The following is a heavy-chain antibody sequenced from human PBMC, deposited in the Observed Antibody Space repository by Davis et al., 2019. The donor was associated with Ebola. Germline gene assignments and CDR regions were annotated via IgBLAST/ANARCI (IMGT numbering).Heavy chain of an antibody. CDR1: GFTFSSYA. J-gene: IGHJ4*02. Sequence: GGSLRLSCAASGFTFSSYAMNWVRQAPGKGLEWVAVISYDGSDKYYTDSVKGRFTISRDNSKNLLYLQMNSLRGEDTAVYYCAKGFHDFWSGALDYWGQGALVTVSS. D-gene: IGHD3-3*01. CDR3: AKGFHDFWSGALDY. V-gene: IGHV3-30*18. CDR2: ISYDGSDK.